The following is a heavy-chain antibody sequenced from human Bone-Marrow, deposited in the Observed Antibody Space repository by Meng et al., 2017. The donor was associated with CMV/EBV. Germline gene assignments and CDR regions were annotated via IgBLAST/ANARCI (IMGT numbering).Heavy chain of an antibody. CDR1: GFTFSSYW. CDR3: ARAILDWAAAGEPYYYGMDV. D-gene: IGHD6-13*01. V-gene: IGHV3-74*01. CDR2: INSDGSST. Sequence: GGSLRLSCAASGFTFSSYWMHWVRQAPGKGLVWVSRINSDGSSTSYADSVKGRFTISRDNAKNTLYLQMNSLRAEDTAVYYCARAILDWAAAGEPYYYGMDVWGQGTTVTVSS. J-gene: IGHJ6*02.